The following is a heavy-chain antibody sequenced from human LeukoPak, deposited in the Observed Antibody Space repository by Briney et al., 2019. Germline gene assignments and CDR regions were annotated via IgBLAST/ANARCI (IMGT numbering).Heavy chain of an antibody. CDR2: IKTDGSEK. V-gene: IGHV3-7*03. J-gene: IGHJ4*02. CDR3: VRDRGTYRPIDY. Sequence: PGGSLRLSCAASGFTFSNYWMSWVRQAPGKGLEWVANIKTDGSEKYYVDSVKGRFTISRDNAQNSLYLQMNSLRAEDTAIYYCVRDRGTYRPIDYWGQGTLVTVSS. D-gene: IGHD1-26*01. CDR1: GFTFSNYW.